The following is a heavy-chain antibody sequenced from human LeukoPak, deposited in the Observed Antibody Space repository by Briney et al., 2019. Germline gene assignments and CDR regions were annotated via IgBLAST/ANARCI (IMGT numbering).Heavy chain of an antibody. CDR2: INPSGGST. CDR3: ATGGPWDLLKY. CDR1: GYTFTSYY. D-gene: IGHD3-9*01. V-gene: IGHV1-46*01. Sequence: ASVKVSCKASGYTFTSYYMHWVRQAPGQGLEWMGIINPSGGSTSYAQKFQGRVTMTRDMSTSTAYMELSSLRSEDTAVYYCATGGPWDLLKYWGQGTLVTVSS. J-gene: IGHJ4*02.